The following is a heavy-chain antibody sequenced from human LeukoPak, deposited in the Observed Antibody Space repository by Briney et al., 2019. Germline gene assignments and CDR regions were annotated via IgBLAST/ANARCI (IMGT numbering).Heavy chain of an antibody. D-gene: IGHD3-3*02. Sequence: PGGSLRLSCATPGFTFVDYSLSWVRRAPGKGLEWLCAINYNGAITDYADSVKGRFTISRDNAKNSLYLRMDSLRAEDTALYYCARDRLGPSLSVSHFDLWGQGTLVTVSS. J-gene: IGHJ4*02. CDR2: INYNGAIT. CDR3: ARDRLGPSLSVSHFDL. V-gene: IGHV3-20*04. CDR1: GFTFVDYS.